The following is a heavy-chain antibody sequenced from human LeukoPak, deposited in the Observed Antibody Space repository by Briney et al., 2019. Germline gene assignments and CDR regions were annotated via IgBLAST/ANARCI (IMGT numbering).Heavy chain of an antibody. CDR1: GFSFSSYA. Sequence: SGGSLRLSCAASGFSFSSYATSWVRQAPGKGLEWVSAISGSGGSTYYADSVKGRFTISRDNSKNTLYLQMNSLRAEDTAVYYCARDRGGKYPFDYWGQGTLVTVSS. J-gene: IGHJ4*02. CDR2: ISGSGGST. D-gene: IGHD3-10*01. CDR3: ARDRGGKYPFDY. V-gene: IGHV3-23*01.